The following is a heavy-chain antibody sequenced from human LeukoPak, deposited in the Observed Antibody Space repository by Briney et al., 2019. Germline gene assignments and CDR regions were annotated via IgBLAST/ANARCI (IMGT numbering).Heavy chain of an antibody. V-gene: IGHV1-2*02. CDR1: GYTFTGYY. D-gene: IGHD6-13*01. CDR3: AREVAAAEGTINYYYGMDV. CDR2: INPNSGGT. Sequence: ASVNVSCKASGYTFTGYYMHWVRQAPGQGLEWLGWINPNSGGTNYAQKFQGRVTMTRDTSISTAYMELSRLRSDDTAVYYCAREVAAAEGTINYYYGMDVWGQGTTVTVSS. J-gene: IGHJ6*02.